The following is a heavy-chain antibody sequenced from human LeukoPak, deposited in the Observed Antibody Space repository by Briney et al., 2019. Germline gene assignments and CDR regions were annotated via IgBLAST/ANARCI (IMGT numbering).Heavy chain of an antibody. CDR1: GYTFTSYG. J-gene: IGHJ4*02. CDR2: SSAYNGNT. D-gene: IGHD2-21*02. CDR3: ARDHVVVVTAIPLDY. V-gene: IGHV1-18*01. Sequence: ASVKVSCKAFGYTFTSYGISWVRQAPGQGLEWMGWSSAYNGNTNYAQKLQGRVTMTTDTSTSTAYMELRSLRSDDTAVYYCARDHVVVVTAIPLDYWGQGTLVTVSS.